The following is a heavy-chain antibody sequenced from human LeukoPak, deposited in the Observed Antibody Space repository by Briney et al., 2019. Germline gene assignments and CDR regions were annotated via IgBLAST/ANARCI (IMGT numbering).Heavy chain of an antibody. CDR1: GGPFGVYY. CDR2: INHSGST. V-gene: IGHV4-34*01. Sequence: SETLSLTCVVYGGPFGVYYWSWVRQPPGKGLEWIGEINHSGSTNYNPSLKSRVTISVDTSKNHFSLKLSSVTAADTAVYYCAGPGAGDLDYWGQGTLVNVSS. CDR3: AGPGAGDLDY. J-gene: IGHJ4*02. D-gene: IGHD3-10*01.